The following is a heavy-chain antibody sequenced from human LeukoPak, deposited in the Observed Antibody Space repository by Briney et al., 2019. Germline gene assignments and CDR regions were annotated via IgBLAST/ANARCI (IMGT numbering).Heavy chain of an antibody. CDR1: GYTFTSYY. Sequence: ASVKVSCKASGYTFTSYYMHWVRQAPGQGLEWMGIINPSGGSTSYAQKFQGRVTMTRDMSTSTVYMELSSLRSEDTAVYYCARVRDDSSGYSPLFSPYYYYYYMDVWGKGTTVTISS. CDR2: INPSGGST. CDR3: ARVRDDSSGYSPLFSPYYYYYYMDV. D-gene: IGHD3-22*01. J-gene: IGHJ6*03. V-gene: IGHV1-46*01.